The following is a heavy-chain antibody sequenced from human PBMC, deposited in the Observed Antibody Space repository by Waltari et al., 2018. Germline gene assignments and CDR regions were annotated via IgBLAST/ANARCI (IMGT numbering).Heavy chain of an antibody. D-gene: IGHD3-22*01. Sequence: QVQLVQSGAEVKKPGASVKVSCKVSGYTLTDLSMHWVRQAPGKGLEWMGGFDPEDGETIYAQKFQGRVTMTEDTSTDTAYMELSSLRSEDTAVYYCATDSGGYYDSSGYSFAFDIWGQGTMVTVSS. V-gene: IGHV1-24*01. CDR3: ATDSGGYYDSSGYSFAFDI. J-gene: IGHJ3*02. CDR2: FDPEDGET. CDR1: GYTLTDLS.